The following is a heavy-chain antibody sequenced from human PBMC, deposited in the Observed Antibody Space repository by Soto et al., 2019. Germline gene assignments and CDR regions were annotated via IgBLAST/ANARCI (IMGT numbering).Heavy chain of an antibody. CDR1: GLTFSVSA. Sequence: EVQLLESGGGLVQPGGSLRLSCVASGLTFSVSAMTWVRQAPGKGLEWVSTTGLSGRTTYYGDTVKGRFTVSRDNSKNTLDRQISSLRAEDTAVYYCATVHNTSRSFKFWGRGSLVTVSS. CDR2: TGLSGRTT. CDR3: ATVHNTSRSFKF. V-gene: IGHV3-23*01. D-gene: IGHD1-20*01. J-gene: IGHJ4*02.